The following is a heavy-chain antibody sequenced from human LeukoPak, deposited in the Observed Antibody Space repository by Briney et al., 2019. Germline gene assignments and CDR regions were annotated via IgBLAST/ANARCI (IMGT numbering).Heavy chain of an antibody. CDR3: ARDKGVRGVISYYYYMDV. D-gene: IGHD3-10*01. CDR2: FYTSGST. J-gene: IGHJ6*03. Sequence: PSETLSLTCTVSGGSISSYYWSWIRQPAGKGPEWIGRFYTSGSTNYNPSLKSRVTMSVDTSKNQFSLKLSSVTAADTAVYYCARDKGVRGVISYYYYMDVWGKGTTVTVSS. CDR1: GGSISSYY. V-gene: IGHV4-4*07.